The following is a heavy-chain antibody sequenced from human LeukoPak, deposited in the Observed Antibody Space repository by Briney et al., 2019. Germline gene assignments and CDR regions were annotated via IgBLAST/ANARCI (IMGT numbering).Heavy chain of an antibody. CDR3: AKATATNYYGSGSYYY. CDR1: GFTFSSYS. V-gene: IGHV3-23*01. CDR2: ISGSGGST. J-gene: IGHJ4*02. D-gene: IGHD3-10*01. Sequence: GGSLRLSCAASGFTFSSYSMNWVRQAPGKGLEWVSAISGSGGSTYYADSVKGRFTISRDNSKNTLYLQMNSLRAEDTAVYYCAKATATNYYGSGSYYYWGQGTLVTVSS.